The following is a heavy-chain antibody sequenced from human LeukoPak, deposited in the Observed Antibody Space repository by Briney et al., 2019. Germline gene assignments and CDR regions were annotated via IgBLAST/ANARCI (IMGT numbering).Heavy chain of an antibody. D-gene: IGHD3-22*01. V-gene: IGHV3-15*01. CDR2: IKSKTDGGTA. Sequence: GGSLRLSCAASGFPFSDVWMSWVRQAPGKGLEWVGRIKSKTDGGTADYAAPVKGRFTFSRDDSKNTLYLQMNSLNTEDTAVYYCTTGWYYYDSSGYYPIFWGQGTLVTVSS. CDR1: GFPFSDVW. J-gene: IGHJ4*02. CDR3: TTGWYYYDSSGYYPIF.